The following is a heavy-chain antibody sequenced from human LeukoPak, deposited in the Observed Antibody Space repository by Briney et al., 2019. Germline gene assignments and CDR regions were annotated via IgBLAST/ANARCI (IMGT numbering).Heavy chain of an antibody. D-gene: IGHD5-18*01. CDR1: GFTFGDYA. J-gene: IGHJ4*02. Sequence: GGSLRLSCTASGFTFGDYAMSWVRQAPGKGLEWVGFIRSKAYGGTTEYAASVKGRFTISSDDSKSIAYLQMNSLKTEDTAVYYCTRDRTGYSYGYGSTSAFDYWGQGTLATVSS. CDR2: IRSKAYGGTT. V-gene: IGHV3-49*04. CDR3: TRDRTGYSYGYGSTSAFDY.